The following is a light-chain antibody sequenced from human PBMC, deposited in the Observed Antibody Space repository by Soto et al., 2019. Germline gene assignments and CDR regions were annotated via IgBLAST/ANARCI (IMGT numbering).Light chain of an antibody. CDR1: SSDVGGYNY. CDR2: DVS. V-gene: IGLV2-14*03. Sequence: QSVLAQPAPVSGSPGQSITISCTGTSSDVGGYNYVSWYQHHPGKAPKLLIYDVSNRPSGVSNRFSGSKSGNTASLTISGLQAEDEADYYCSSYTSSSTYVFGTGTKVTVL. CDR3: SSYTSSSTYV. J-gene: IGLJ1*01.